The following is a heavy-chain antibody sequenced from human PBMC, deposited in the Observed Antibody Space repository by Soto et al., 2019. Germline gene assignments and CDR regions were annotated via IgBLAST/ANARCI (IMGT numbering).Heavy chain of an antibody. CDR3: ARVCSRWVDFDY. Sequence: QVQLQESGPGLVKPSGTLSLTCAVSGGSISSSNWWSWVRQPPGKGLEWIGEIYHSGSTNYNPSLKRRVTISVDQSKHQFSLKLSSVTAWDTAVYYCARVCSRWVDFDYWGQGTLVTVSS. J-gene: IGHJ4*02. CDR2: IYHSGST. D-gene: IGHD6-13*01. V-gene: IGHV4-4*02. CDR1: GGSISSSNW.